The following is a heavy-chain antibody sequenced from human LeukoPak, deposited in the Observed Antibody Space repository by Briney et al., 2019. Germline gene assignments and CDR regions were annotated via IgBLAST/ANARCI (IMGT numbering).Heavy chain of an antibody. CDR3: ARVGEGYCSSTSCYEDYYYMDV. CDR2: IYYSGST. Sequence: PSETLSLTCTVSGVSISSYHWSWVRQPPGKGLEWIGYIYYSGSTKYNPSLKSRVTISVDTSKSHFALKLNSVTAADTAVYYCARVGEGYCSSTSCYEDYYYMDVWGKGTTVTVSS. J-gene: IGHJ6*03. V-gene: IGHV4-59*01. CDR1: GVSISSYH. D-gene: IGHD2-2*01.